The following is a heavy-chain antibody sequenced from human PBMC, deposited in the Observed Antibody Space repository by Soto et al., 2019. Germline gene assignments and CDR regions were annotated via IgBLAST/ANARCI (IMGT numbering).Heavy chain of an antibody. CDR3: AKGLRGLTYYDILTGYSPEDYYMDV. J-gene: IGHJ6*03. Sequence: GGSLRLSCAASGFTFDDYAMHWVRQAPGKGLEWVSGISWNSGSIGYADSVKGRFTISRDNAKNSLYLQMNSLRAEDTALYYCAKGLRGLTYYDILTGYSPEDYYMDVWGKGTTVTVSS. D-gene: IGHD3-9*01. CDR1: GFTFDDYA. V-gene: IGHV3-9*01. CDR2: ISWNSGSI.